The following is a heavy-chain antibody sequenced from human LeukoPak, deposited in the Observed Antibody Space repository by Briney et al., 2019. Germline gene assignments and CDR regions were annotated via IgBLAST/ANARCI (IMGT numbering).Heavy chain of an antibody. J-gene: IGHJ5*02. CDR1: GGSFSGYY. V-gene: IGHV4-34*01. CDR3: ARGVTYYYDSSGYWNGPYNWFDP. Sequence: MTSETLSLTCAVYGGSFSGYYWSWIRQPPGKGLEWIGEINHSGSTNYNPSLKSRVTISVDTSKNQFSLKLSSVTAADTAVYYCARGVTYYYDSSGYWNGPYNWFDPWGQGTLVTVSS. D-gene: IGHD3-22*01. CDR2: INHSGST.